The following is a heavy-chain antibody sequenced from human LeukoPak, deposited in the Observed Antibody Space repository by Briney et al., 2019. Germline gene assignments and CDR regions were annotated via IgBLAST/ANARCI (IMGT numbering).Heavy chain of an antibody. CDR2: IKEDGSEK. CDR1: GFTFSSYW. CDR3: AKDGGLWVSAHWGDS. D-gene: IGHD7-27*01. Sequence: GGSLRLSCAASGFTFSSYWMNWVRQAPGKGLEWVANIKEDGSEKYYVDSVKGRFTISRDNAKNSVYLQMNSLRVEDTAVYYCAKDGGLWVSAHWGDSWGRGTLVTVSS. J-gene: IGHJ4*02. V-gene: IGHV3-7*03.